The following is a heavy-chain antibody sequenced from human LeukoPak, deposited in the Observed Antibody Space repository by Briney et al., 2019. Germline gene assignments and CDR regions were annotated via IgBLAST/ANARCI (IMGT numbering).Heavy chain of an antibody. CDR1: GFTFSSFW. CDR2: IKEDGSAK. V-gene: IGHV3-7*04. Sequence: GGSLRLSCAASGFTFSSFWMSWVRQAPGKGLEWVANIKEDGSAKYYVDSLKGRLTISRDNAEKSLYLQMNSLRAEDTAVYYCAKDRVATNYWGQGTLVTVSS. J-gene: IGHJ4*02. CDR3: AKDRVATNY. D-gene: IGHD5-12*01.